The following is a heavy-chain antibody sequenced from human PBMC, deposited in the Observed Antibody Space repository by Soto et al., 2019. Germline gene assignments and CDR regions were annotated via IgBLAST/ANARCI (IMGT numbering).Heavy chain of an antibody. Sequence: SGPTLVKPTQTLTLTCTFSGFSLSTSGMCVSWIRQPPGKALEWLALIDWDDDKYYSTSLKTRLTISKDTSKNQVVLTMTNMDPVDTATYYCARITLVGADYYYYYYGMDVWGQGTTVTVSS. V-gene: IGHV2-70*01. CDR3: ARITLVGADYYYYYYGMDV. CDR2: IDWDDDK. J-gene: IGHJ6*02. CDR1: GFSLSTSGMC. D-gene: IGHD1-26*01.